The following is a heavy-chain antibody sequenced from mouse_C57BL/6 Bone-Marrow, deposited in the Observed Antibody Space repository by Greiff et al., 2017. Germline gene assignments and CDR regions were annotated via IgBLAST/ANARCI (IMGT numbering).Heavy chain of an antibody. CDR3: ARTDYGSSYGWAY. CDR1: GFSLSTSGMA. J-gene: IGHJ3*01. V-gene: IGHV8-12*01. D-gene: IGHD1-1*01. Sequence: QVTLKESGPGILQSSQTLSLTCSFSGFSLSTSGMAVSWIRQPSGKGLEWLAHIYWDDDKRYHPSLKSRLTISKDTSSNQVFLKITSVDTADTATYYCARTDYGSSYGWAYWGQGTLVTVSA. CDR2: IYWDDDK.